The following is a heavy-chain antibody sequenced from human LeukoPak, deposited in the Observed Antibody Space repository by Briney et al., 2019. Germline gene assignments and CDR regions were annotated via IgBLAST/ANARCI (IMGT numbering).Heavy chain of an antibody. CDR2: INWNSGHI. D-gene: IGHD5-12*01. CDR3: AKEGGASRFDY. V-gene: IGHV3-9*01. J-gene: IGHJ4*02. Sequence: GGSLRLSCAASGFTFEDYAMHWVRQVPGKGLEWVAGINWNSGHIEYADSVKGRFTISRDNSKNTLYLQMNSLRAEATAVYYCAKEGGASRFDYWGQGTLVTVSS. CDR1: GFTFEDYA.